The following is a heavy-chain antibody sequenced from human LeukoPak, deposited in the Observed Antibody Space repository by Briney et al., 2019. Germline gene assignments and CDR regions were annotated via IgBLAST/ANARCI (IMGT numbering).Heavy chain of an antibody. Sequence: PGRSLRLSCAASGFTFSSYAMHWVRQAPGKGLEWVAVISYDGSNKYYADSVKGRFTISRDNSKNTLYLQMNGLRAEDTAVYYCARDSSPHNFDYWGQGTLVTVSS. CDR1: GFTFSSYA. CDR3: ARDSSPHNFDY. CDR2: ISYDGSNK. D-gene: IGHD2-2*01. J-gene: IGHJ4*02. V-gene: IGHV3-30*04.